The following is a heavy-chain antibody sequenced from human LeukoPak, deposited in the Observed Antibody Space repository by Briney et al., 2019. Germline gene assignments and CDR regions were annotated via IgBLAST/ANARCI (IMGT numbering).Heavy chain of an antibody. CDR1: GYTFTSYG. Sequence: ASVKVSCKASGYTFTSYGITWMRQAPGQGLEWMGWISANNGDTDYPQKFQGRVTMTPDTYTTTAYMELRSLRSDDTAVYYCARDPVLLRPTDEYFQHWGQGTLVTVSS. J-gene: IGHJ1*01. CDR3: ARDPVLLRPTDEYFQH. D-gene: IGHD3-10*01. V-gene: IGHV1-18*01. CDR2: ISANNGDT.